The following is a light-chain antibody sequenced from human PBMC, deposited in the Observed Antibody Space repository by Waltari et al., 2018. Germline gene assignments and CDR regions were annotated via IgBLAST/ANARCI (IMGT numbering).Light chain of an antibody. CDR2: GAS. J-gene: IGKJ2*01. V-gene: IGKV1-12*01. CDR1: QDIKTW. Sequence: DIQMTQSPSSVSASVGDRVTITCRASQDIKTWLAWYQQKPGTAPKLLIYGASNLQTGVPSRFSGSGSGAYVTLTISSLLPEDFATYYCQQANSFPYTFGQGTNLEI. CDR3: QQANSFPYT.